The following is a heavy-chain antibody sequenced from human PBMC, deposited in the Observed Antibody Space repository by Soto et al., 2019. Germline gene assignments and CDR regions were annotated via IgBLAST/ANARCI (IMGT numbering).Heavy chain of an antibody. J-gene: IGHJ4*02. CDR1: GFTFSGHY. CDR2: IRNKPNGHTT. CDR3: STTVITASLFEY. V-gene: IGHV3-72*01. D-gene: IGHD2-21*02. Sequence: EVQLVESGGGLVQPGGSLRLSCEGSGFTFSGHYMDWVRQAPGKGLEWLGRIRNKPNGHTTAYAASVTGRFTISRDDSKNLVYLQINSLKSQDTALYYCSTTVITASLFEYWGQGTLVAVSS.